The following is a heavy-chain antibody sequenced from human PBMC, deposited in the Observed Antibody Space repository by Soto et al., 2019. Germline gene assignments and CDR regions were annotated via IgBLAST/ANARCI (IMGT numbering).Heavy chain of an antibody. V-gene: IGHV4-59*01. Sequence: SETLSLTCTVSGGSISSYYWSWIRQPPGKELQYIGYIYYSGSTNYNPSHKSRVTISDDTSTNQFSLTLSSVTAADTAVYYCARYKSNYYYGMDVWGQGTTVTVSS. D-gene: IGHD1-20*01. CDR1: GGSISSYY. CDR3: ARYKSNYYYGMDV. J-gene: IGHJ6*02. CDR2: IYYSGST.